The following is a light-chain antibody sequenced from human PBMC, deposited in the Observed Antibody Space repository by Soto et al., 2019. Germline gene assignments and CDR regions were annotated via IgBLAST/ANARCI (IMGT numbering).Light chain of an antibody. CDR3: QKYNSYPIN. J-gene: IGKJ5*01. CDR1: QGIRSD. Sequence: DIQMTPSQSSLSASVLDIVTITCRASQGIRSDLGWYQQRPGKAPKRLIYAASSLQSGVPSRFSGSGSGTEFTLTISSLQPDDFATYYCQKYNSYPINFGQGTRLEIK. CDR2: AAS. V-gene: IGKV1-17*01.